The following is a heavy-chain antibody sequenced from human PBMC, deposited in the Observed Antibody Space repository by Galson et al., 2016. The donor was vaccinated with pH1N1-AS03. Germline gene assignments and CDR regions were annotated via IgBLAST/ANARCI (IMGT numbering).Heavy chain of an antibody. Sequence: SLRLSCAASGFAFSTWWMLWVRQAPGKGLEWVSRIDTNGGSIVYADSVKGRFTISRDNARDSLHLQMNSLTTEDTALYYCAREKNRVIDFWGQGTLVTVSS. CDR3: AREKNRVIDF. J-gene: IGHJ4*02. D-gene: IGHD1-14*01. CDR1: GFAFSTWW. V-gene: IGHV3-74*01. CDR2: IDTNGGSI.